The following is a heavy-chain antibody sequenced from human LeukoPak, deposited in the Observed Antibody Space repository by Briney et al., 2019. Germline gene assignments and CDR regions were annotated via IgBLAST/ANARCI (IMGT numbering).Heavy chain of an antibody. CDR2: IYPGDSDT. V-gene: IGHV5-51*01. J-gene: IGHJ4*02. D-gene: IGHD3-3*01. CDR1: VYSFTSYW. CDR3: ARGGTDDFWSGYTLPGYFDY. Sequence: GESLKISCKGSVYSFTSYWIGWVRQMPGKGLEWMGIIYPGDSDTRYSPSFQGQVTISADKSISTAYLQWSSLKASDTAMYYCARGGTDDFWSGYTLPGYFDYWGQGTLVTVSS.